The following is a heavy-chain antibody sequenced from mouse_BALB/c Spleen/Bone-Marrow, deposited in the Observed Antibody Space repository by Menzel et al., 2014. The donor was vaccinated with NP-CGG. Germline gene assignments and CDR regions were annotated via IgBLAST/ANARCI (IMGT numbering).Heavy chain of an antibody. CDR3: ARHGYYGSRAMDY. V-gene: IGHV5-12-2*01. CDR1: GFTFSSYT. CDR2: ISNGGGST. Sequence: DVKLVESGGGLVQPGGSLKLSCAASGFTFSSYTMSWVRQTPEKRLEWVAYISNGGGSTYYLDTVKGRFTISRDNAKNTLYLQMSSLKSEDTAMYYCARHGYYGSRAMDYWGQGTSVTVSS. D-gene: IGHD1-1*01. J-gene: IGHJ4*01.